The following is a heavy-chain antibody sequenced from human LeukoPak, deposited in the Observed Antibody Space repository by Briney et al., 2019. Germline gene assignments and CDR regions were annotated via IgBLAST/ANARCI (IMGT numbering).Heavy chain of an antibody. CDR3: ARVATGSSTLGNFDH. V-gene: IGHV4-30-4*01. J-gene: IGHJ5*02. Sequence: SETLSLTCTVFGGSISSGDYFWSWLRQPPGKGLDWIGYIHYDGSTYYNPSLKSRTTISVDTSKNQFSLKLSSVTAADTAVYYCARVATGSSTLGNFDHWGQGTLVTVSS. CDR1: GGSISSGDYF. CDR2: IHYDGST. D-gene: IGHD6-13*01.